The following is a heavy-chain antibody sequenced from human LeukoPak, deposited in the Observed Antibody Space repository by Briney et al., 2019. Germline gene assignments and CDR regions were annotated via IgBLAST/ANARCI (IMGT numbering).Heavy chain of an antibody. Sequence: GGSLRLSCAASGFTFSSYWMSWVRQAPGKGLEWVAKIKQDGSEKFYVDSVKGRFTISRDNAKNSLYLQMNSLRAEDTAVYYCARASGDIVETATMGSYWGQGTLVTVSS. CDR2: IKQDGSEK. CDR3: ARASGDIVETATMGSY. CDR1: GFTFSSYW. J-gene: IGHJ4*02. V-gene: IGHV3-7*01. D-gene: IGHD5-18*01.